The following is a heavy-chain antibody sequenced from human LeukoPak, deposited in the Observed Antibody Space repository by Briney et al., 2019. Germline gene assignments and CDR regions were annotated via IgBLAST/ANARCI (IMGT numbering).Heavy chain of an antibody. CDR2: IYYSGST. CDR1: GGSISSYY. D-gene: IGHD6-19*01. Sequence: SETLSLTRTVSGGSISSYYWSWIRQPPGKGLEWIGNIYYSGSTNYNPSLKSRVTISVDTSKNQFSLKLSSVTAADTAVYYCARGPLSSGWYYAAFDIWGQGTMVTVSS. CDR3: ARGPLSSGWYYAAFDI. J-gene: IGHJ3*02. V-gene: IGHV4-59*01.